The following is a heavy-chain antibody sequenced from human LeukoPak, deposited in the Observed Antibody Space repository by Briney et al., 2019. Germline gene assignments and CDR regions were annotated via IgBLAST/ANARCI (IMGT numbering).Heavy chain of an antibody. CDR2: ISVIGRTT. V-gene: IGHV3-23*01. CDR3: ANNGVVKRYIDY. D-gene: IGHD3-22*01. J-gene: IGHJ4*02. CDR1: GFTFSNHP. Sequence: VGSLRLSCAPSGFTFSNHPMSRVRQTPGRGVQRVSVISVIGRTTEYAHSVKGRFTISRDNSKNTLSLQMNSLRVEDTAMSYCANNGVVKRYIDYWGQGTLVTVSS.